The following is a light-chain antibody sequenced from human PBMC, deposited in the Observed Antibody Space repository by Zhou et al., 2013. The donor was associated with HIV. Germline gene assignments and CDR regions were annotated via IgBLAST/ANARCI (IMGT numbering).Light chain of an antibody. CDR3: QKYNSAPLT. Sequence: DIQMTQSPSTLSASVGDRVTITCRASQSISDWLAWYQQKPGKVPKLLIYAASILQSGVPARFSGSRSGTDFTLTISSLQPEDVATYYCQKYNSAPLTFGGGTKVEIK. J-gene: IGKJ4*01. V-gene: IGKV1-27*01. CDR2: AAS. CDR1: QSISDW.